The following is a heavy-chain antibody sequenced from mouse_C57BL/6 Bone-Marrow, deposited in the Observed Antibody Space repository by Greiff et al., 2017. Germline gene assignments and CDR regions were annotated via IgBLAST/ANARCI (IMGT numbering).Heavy chain of an antibody. CDR1: GFTFSDYG. CDR2: ISSGSSTI. J-gene: IGHJ4*01. Sequence: EVKVVESGGGLVKPGGSLKLSCAASGFTFSDYGMHWVRQAPEKGLEWVAYISSGSSTIYSAGTVKGRFTISRDNAKNTLFLQMTSLRSEDTAMYYCARGTTVASHYYAMDYWGQGTSVTVSS. CDR3: ARGTTVASHYYAMDY. D-gene: IGHD1-1*01. V-gene: IGHV5-17*01.